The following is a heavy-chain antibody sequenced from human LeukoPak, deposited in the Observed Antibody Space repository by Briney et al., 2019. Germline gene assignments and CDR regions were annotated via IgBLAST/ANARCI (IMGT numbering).Heavy chain of an antibody. D-gene: IGHD3-22*01. Sequence: SETLSLTCAVYGGSFSGYYWSWIRQPPGKGLERIGEINHSGSTNYNPSLKSRVTISVNTSKNQFSLKLSSVTAADTAVYYCARAYYCDSSGYYYGFDYWGQGILVTVSS. CDR2: INHSGST. CDR3: ARAYYCDSSGYYYGFDY. CDR1: GGSFSGYY. V-gene: IGHV4-34*01. J-gene: IGHJ4*02.